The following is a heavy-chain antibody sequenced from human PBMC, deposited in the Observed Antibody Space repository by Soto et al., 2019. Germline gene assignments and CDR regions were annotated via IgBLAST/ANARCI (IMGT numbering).Heavy chain of an antibody. J-gene: IGHJ4*02. CDR3: GNWGGSYYNYYDY. CDR1: GFTFSSYA. Sequence: PGGSLRLSCSASGFTFSSYAMHWVRQAPGKGLEYVSAISSNGGSTYYADSVKGRFTISRDNSKNTLYLQMSSLRAEDTAVYYCGNWGGSYYNYYDYWGQGNLVTVSS. D-gene: IGHD1-26*01. CDR2: ISSNGGST. V-gene: IGHV3-64D*06.